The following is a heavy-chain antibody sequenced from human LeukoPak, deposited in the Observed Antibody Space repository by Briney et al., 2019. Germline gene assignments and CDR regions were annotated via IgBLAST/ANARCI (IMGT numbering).Heavy chain of an antibody. J-gene: IGHJ5*02. CDR2: MNPNSGNT. CDR3: ARGLNYYGSGCYPAENWFDP. Sequence: ASVKVSCKASGYTFTSYDINWVRQATGQGLEWMGWMNPNSGNTGYAQKFQGRVTITRNTSISTAYMELSSLRSEDTAVYYCARGLNYYGSGCYPAENWFDPWGQGTLVTVSS. D-gene: IGHD3-10*01. CDR1: GYTFTSYD. V-gene: IGHV1-8*03.